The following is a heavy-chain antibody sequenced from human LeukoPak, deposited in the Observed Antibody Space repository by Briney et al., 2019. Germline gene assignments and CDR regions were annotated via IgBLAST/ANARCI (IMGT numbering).Heavy chain of an antibody. CDR3: ARVAYDLYYFDY. CDR2: MNPNSGNT. Sequence: ASVKVSCKASGYTFTSYGISWVRQAPGQGLEWMGWMNPNSGNTGYAQKFQGRVTMTRNTSISTAYMELSSLRSEDTAVYYCARVAYDLYYFDYWGQGTLVTVSS. CDR1: GYTFTSYG. D-gene: IGHD3-22*01. J-gene: IGHJ4*02. V-gene: IGHV1-8*02.